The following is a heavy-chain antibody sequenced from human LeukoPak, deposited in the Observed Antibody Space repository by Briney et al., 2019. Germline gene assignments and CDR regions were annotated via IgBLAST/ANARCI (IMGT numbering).Heavy chain of an antibody. D-gene: IGHD6-6*01. CDR3: ARHSSSSRGWFDP. CDR1: GGSISSYY. CDR2: IYHSGNT. Sequence: PSETLSLTCTASGGSISSYYWTWIRQPPGKGLERIGYIYHSGNTNYNPCRKSRVTISVDTSKNQFSLKVSSLTAADTAVYYCARHSSSSRGWFDPWGQGTLVTVSS. V-gene: IGHV4-59*01. J-gene: IGHJ5*02.